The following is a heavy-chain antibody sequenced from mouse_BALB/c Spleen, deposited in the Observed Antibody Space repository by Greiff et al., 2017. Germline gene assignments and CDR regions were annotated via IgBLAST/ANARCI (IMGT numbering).Heavy chain of an antibody. J-gene: IGHJ4*01. CDR2: ISNGGGST. CDR3: ARRGGKTYYAMDY. CDR1: GFTFSSYT. V-gene: IGHV5-12-2*01. D-gene: IGHD2-1*01. Sequence: DVMLVESGGGLVQPGGSLKLSCAASGFTFSSYTMSWVRQTPEKRLEWVAYISNGGGSTYYPDTVKGRFTISRDNAKNTLYLQMSSLKSEDTAMYYCARRGGKTYYAMDYWGQGTSVTVSS.